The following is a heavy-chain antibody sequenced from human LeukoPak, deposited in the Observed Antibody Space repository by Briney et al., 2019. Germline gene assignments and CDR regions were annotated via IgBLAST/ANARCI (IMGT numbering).Heavy chain of an antibody. CDR2: INPNSGGT. V-gene: IGHV1-2*02. CDR3: ARDYFDSSGYYYFDY. J-gene: IGHJ4*02. CDR1: GYTLTGSY. Sequence: ASVKVSCKAAGYTLTGSYMHWVPQAPGQGLEWMGWINPNSGGTKYAQKFAQKFQGRVTMTRDTSISTAYMELSRVRSAHTAVYYCARDYFDSSGYYYFDYWGQGTLVTVSS. D-gene: IGHD3-22*01.